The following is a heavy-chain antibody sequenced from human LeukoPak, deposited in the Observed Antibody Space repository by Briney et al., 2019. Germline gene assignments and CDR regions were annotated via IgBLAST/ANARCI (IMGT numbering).Heavy chain of an antibody. Sequence: GGSLRLSCAASGFTFSSYAMHWVRQAPGKGLEWVAVISYDGSNKYYADSVKGRFTISRDNSKNTLYLQMNSLRAEDTAVYYCARDGVSAVENFDYWGQGTLVTVSS. V-gene: IGHV3-30-3*01. D-gene: IGHD6-19*01. J-gene: IGHJ4*02. CDR2: ISYDGSNK. CDR3: ARDGVSAVENFDY. CDR1: GFTFSSYA.